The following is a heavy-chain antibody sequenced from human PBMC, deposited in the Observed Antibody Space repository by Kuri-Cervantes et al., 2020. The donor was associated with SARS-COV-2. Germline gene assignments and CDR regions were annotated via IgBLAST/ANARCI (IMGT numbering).Heavy chain of an antibody. J-gene: IGHJ6*02. CDR2: NSAYNGNT. CDR1: GYTFTSYG. CDR3: ARNWSGYFPWVYYYGMDV. Sequence: ASVKVSCKASGYTFTSYGISWVRQAPGQGLEWMGWNSAYNGNTNYAQKLQGRVTMTTDTSTSTAYMELRSLRSDDTAVYYCARNWSGYFPWVYYYGMDVWGQGTTVTVSS. V-gene: IGHV1-18*01. D-gene: IGHD3-3*01.